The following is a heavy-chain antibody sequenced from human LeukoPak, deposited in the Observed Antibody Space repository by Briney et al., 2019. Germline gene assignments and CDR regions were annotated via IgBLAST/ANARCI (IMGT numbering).Heavy chain of an antibody. D-gene: IGHD3-16*01. CDR2: IYYSGST. CDR1: GGSISSYY. V-gene: IGHV4-59*08. Sequence: PSETLSLTCTVSGGSISSYYWSWIQQPPGKGLEWIGYIYYSGSTNYNPSLKSRVTISVDTSKNQFSLKLSSVTAADTAVYYCARHSSWGWGNWFDPWGQGTLVTVSS. J-gene: IGHJ5*02. CDR3: ARHSSWGWGNWFDP.